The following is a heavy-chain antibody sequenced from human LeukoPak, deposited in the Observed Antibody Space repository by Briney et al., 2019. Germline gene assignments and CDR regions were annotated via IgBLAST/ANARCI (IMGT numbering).Heavy chain of an antibody. CDR1: GFTFSSYA. D-gene: IGHD4-17*01. Sequence: GGSLRLSCAASGFTFSSYAMSWVRQAPGKGLEWVSAISGSGGSTYYADSVKGRFTISRDNAKNSLYLQMNSLRAEDTAVYYCARRTVSEYNWFDPWGQGTLVTVSS. CDR2: ISGSGGST. V-gene: IGHV3-23*01. J-gene: IGHJ5*02. CDR3: ARRTVSEYNWFDP.